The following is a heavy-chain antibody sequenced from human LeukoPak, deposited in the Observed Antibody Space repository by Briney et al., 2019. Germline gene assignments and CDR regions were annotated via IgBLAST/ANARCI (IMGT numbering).Heavy chain of an antibody. Sequence: PGGSLTLSCEGSGFSVSTKYMNWVRQAPGKGLEWVSILYSGSSTYYTYSVKGRFTVSRDDSKNTLYLHMNSLGVEDTAVYYCARVGDHYHWYLDVWGRGTLVTVSS. D-gene: IGHD3-10*01. CDR3: ARVGDHYHWYLDV. CDR2: LYSGSST. V-gene: IGHV3-53*01. CDR1: GFSVSTKY. J-gene: IGHJ2*01.